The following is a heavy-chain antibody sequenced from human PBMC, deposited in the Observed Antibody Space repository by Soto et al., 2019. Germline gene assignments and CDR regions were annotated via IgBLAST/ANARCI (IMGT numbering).Heavy chain of an antibody. CDR3: AKDLGYYDSSGSMERGAVDI. CDR1: GFTFSSYG. Sequence: QVQLVESGGGVVQPGRSLRLSCAASGFTFSSYGMHWVRQAPGKGLEWVVVISYDGSNKYYADSVKGRFTISRDNSKNTLYLQMNSLRAEDTAVYYCAKDLGYYDSSGSMERGAVDIWGQGTMVTVSS. J-gene: IGHJ3*02. V-gene: IGHV3-30*18. CDR2: ISYDGSNK. D-gene: IGHD3-22*01.